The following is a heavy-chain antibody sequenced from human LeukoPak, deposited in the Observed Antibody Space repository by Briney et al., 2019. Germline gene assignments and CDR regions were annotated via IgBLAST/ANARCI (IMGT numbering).Heavy chain of an antibody. D-gene: IGHD3-10*01. Sequence: SETLSLTCTVSGYSISSGYYWGWIRQPPGKGLEWIGSIYHSGSTYYNPSLKSRVTTSVDTSKNQFSLKLSSVTAADTAVYYCARDRGGLDAFDIWGQGTMVTVSS. CDR1: GYSISSGYY. V-gene: IGHV4-38-2*02. J-gene: IGHJ3*02. CDR3: ARDRGGLDAFDI. CDR2: IYHSGST.